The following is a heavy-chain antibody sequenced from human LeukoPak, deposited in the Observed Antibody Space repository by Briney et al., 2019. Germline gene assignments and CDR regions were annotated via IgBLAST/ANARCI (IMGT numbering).Heavy chain of an antibody. CDR3: ARVLAAAGNNWFDP. Sequence: SETLSLTCTVSGDSINNFYWSWIRQPAGKGLEWIGRVYSSGTTDYNPSLKSRVSMSVDTSSNQFSLKLSSVTAADTAVYYCARVLAAAGNNWFDPWGQGTLVTVSS. J-gene: IGHJ5*02. D-gene: IGHD6-13*01. V-gene: IGHV4-4*07. CDR2: VYSSGTT. CDR1: GDSINNFY.